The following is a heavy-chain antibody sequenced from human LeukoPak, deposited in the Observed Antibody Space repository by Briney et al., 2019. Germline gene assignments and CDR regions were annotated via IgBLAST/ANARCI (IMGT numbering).Heavy chain of an antibody. CDR2: IYYSGST. CDR3: ARGNRGNWFDP. D-gene: IGHD3-10*01. V-gene: IGHV4-59*01. Sequence: GSLRLSCAASGFTFSNAWMSWIRQPPGKGLEWIGYIYYSGSTNYNPSLKSRVTISVDTSKNQFSLKLSSVTAADTAVYYCARGNRGNWFDPWGQGTLVTVSS. J-gene: IGHJ5*02. CDR1: GFTFSNAW.